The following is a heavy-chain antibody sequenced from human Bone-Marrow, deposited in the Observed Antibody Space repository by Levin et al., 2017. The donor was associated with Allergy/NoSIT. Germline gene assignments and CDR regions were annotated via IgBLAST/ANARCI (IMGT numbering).Heavy chain of an antibody. Sequence: RPSETLSLTCTVSGGSISSSNYYWGWIRQPPGKGLEWIGSIYYSGSTFYNPSLQSRVTISADTSKNQFSLQLSSVTAADTAVYYCARHLPDSGYPRYMDVWGIGTTVTVSS. J-gene: IGHJ6*03. V-gene: IGHV4-39*01. CDR2: IYYSGST. CDR3: ARHLPDSGYPRYMDV. CDR1: GGSISSSNYY. D-gene: IGHD3-9*01.